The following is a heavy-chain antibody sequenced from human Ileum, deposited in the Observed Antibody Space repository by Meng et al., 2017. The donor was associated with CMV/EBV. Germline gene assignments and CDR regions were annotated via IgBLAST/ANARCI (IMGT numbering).Heavy chain of an antibody. D-gene: IGHD2-2*01. CDR3: ARVEVVPAVHY. CDR1: GGSISSGDYY. CDR2: IYYSGST. V-gene: IGHV4-30-4*08. J-gene: IGHJ4*02. Sequence: CTGSGGSISSGDYYWSWIRQPPGKGLEWIGYIYYSGSTYYNPSLKSRVTISVDTSKNQFSLKLSSVTAADTAVYYCARVEVVPAVHYWGQGTLVTVSS.